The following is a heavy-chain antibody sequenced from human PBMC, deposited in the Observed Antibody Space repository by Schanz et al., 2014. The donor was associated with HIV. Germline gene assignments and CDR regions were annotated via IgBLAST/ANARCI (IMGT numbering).Heavy chain of an antibody. CDR1: GFTFSSYG. Sequence: QVQLVESGGGVVQPGRSLRLSCAASGFTFSSYGMHWVRQAPGKGLEWVAVISYDGSNKYYADSVKGRFTISRDNSKNTLYLQMNSLRAEDTAVYYCAKGSSLWSFYYGMDVWGPGTSVTVSS. V-gene: IGHV3-30*18. CDR2: ISYDGSNK. J-gene: IGHJ6*02. D-gene: IGHD3-10*01. CDR3: AKGSSLWSFYYGMDV.